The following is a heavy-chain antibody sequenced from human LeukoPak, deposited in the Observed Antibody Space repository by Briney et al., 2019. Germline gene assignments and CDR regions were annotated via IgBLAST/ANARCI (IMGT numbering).Heavy chain of an antibody. Sequence: PGGSLRLSCVASGFTFSSYSMNWVRQAPGKGLEWVSYISRSSSYIYYADSVKGRFTISRDNAKNSLYLQMNSLRAEDTAVYYCARVDGSGSYRAFDIWGQGTMVTVSS. J-gene: IGHJ3*02. V-gene: IGHV3-21*01. CDR2: ISRSSSYI. CDR3: ARVDGSGSYRAFDI. CDR1: GFTFSSYS. D-gene: IGHD3-10*01.